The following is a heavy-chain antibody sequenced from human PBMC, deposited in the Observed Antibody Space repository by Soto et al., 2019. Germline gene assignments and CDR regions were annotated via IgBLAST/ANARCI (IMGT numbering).Heavy chain of an antibody. J-gene: IGHJ4*02. Sequence: QVQLQESGPGLVKPSETLSLTCTVSGGSVSSGSYYWNWIRQPPGKGLEWIGYIFYSGSTTYNPSTTSRVTIPVATPKNHFSLKLSSVTAADTAVYYCARGMSGDLTWALYWGQGTLVTVSS. CDR3: ARGMSGDLTWALY. CDR1: GGSVSSGSYY. V-gene: IGHV4-61*03. D-gene: IGHD3-3*01. CDR2: IFYSGST.